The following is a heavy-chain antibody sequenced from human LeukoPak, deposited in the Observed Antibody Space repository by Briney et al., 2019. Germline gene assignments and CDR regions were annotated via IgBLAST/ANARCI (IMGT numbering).Heavy chain of an antibody. D-gene: IGHD6-19*01. Sequence: PGGSLRLSCAASGFTSSSYASNWVRQAPRKGLEWVSGISNSGGSTYYADSVKGRFTISRDNSKNTLYLRMNGLRAEDTAVYYIAMSGSPVAGTLIDYCGQGTLVTVSS. CDR1: GFTSSSYA. V-gene: IGHV3-23*01. CDR2: ISNSGGST. CDR3: AMSGSPVAGTLIDY. J-gene: IGHJ4*02.